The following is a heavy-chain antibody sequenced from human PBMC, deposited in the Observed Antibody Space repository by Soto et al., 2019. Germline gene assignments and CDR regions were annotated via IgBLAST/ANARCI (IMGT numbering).Heavy chain of an antibody. J-gene: IGHJ4*02. CDR3: TTGIVVVVAATLVPPQNDY. V-gene: IGHV3-15*01. CDR1: GFTFSNAW. Sequence: GSLRLSCAASGFTFSNAWMSWVRQAPGKGLEWVGRIKSKTDGGTTDYAAPVKGRFTISRDDSKNTLYLQMNSLKTEDTAVYYCTTGIVVVVAATLVPPQNDYWGQGTLVTVSS. D-gene: IGHD2-15*01. CDR2: IKSKTDGGTT.